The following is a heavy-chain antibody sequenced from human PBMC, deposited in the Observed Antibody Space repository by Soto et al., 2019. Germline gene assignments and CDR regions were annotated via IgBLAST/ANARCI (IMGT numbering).Heavy chain of an antibody. Sequence: QLQLQESGPRLVKPSETLSLTCSVSGGSISSSSYSWGWIRQPPGKGLEWIGTIYYSGSTHYNPPREGRAAISADTPNNQSSLRLSSVTAADTAVYYCGRQPGHCGSTTCFGYYSVDVWGQGTTVTVS. CDR3: GRQPGHCGSTTCFGYYSVDV. CDR1: GGSISSSSYS. CDR2: IYYSGST. J-gene: IGHJ6*02. V-gene: IGHV4-39*01. D-gene: IGHD2-2*01.